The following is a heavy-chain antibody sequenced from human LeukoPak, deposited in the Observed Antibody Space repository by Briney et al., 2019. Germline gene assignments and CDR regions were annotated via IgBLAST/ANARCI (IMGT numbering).Heavy chain of an antibody. V-gene: IGHV3-53*01. CDR2: IYRGGTT. J-gene: IGHJ3*02. D-gene: IGHD4-17*01. CDR3: ARGAYGDYVPAFDI. Sequence: QSGGSLRLSCAASGFTVSSNDINWVRQAPGKGLEWVSVIYRGGTTYHADSVKGRFTILRDNSKNTLYVQMNSLRAEDTAVYYCARGAYGDYVPAFDIWGQGTMVTVSS. CDR1: GFTVSSND.